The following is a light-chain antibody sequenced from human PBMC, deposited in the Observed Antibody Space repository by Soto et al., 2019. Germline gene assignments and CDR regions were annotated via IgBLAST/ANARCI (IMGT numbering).Light chain of an antibody. CDR3: GTWYTSLPACV. CDR2: DDN. Sequence: QAVLTQPPSVSAAPGQRVTISCSGSASNIGNNSVSWYHQLPGAAPKLLIYDDNNRPSGIPDRFSGSKSCTSATLGVTGLQTGDEDAYYCGTWYTSLPACVFGPGTKLTVL. J-gene: IGLJ1*01. CDR1: ASNIGNNS. V-gene: IGLV1-51*01.